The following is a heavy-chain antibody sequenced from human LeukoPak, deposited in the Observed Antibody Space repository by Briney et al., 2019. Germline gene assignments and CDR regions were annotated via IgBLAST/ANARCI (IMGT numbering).Heavy chain of an antibody. Sequence: GGSLRLSCVASGFTFDSYGMTWVRQAPGKGLEWVAGISGSGDTTYYADSVKGRLTVSRDNSENTLYLQMNSLKNEDTAVYYCVTEVSGSFPTWGQGTLVTVSS. CDR1: GFTFDSYG. CDR2: ISGSGDTT. J-gene: IGHJ4*02. V-gene: IGHV3-23*01. D-gene: IGHD1-26*01. CDR3: VTEVSGSFPT.